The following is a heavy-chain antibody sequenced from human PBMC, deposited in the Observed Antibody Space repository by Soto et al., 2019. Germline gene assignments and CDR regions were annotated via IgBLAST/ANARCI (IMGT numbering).Heavy chain of an antibody. V-gene: IGHV3-23*01. D-gene: IGHD2-15*01. CDR3: AKGLDIVVVVAAIGFDY. Sequence: EVQLLESGGGLVQPGGSLRLSCAASGFTFSSYAMSWVRQAPGKGLEWVSAISGSGGRTYYADSVKGLFTISRANSHNTMYLQINSLRADDTAVYYCAKGLDIVVVVAAIGFDYWGQGTLVTVSS. CDR2: ISGSGGRT. J-gene: IGHJ4*02. CDR1: GFTFSSYA.